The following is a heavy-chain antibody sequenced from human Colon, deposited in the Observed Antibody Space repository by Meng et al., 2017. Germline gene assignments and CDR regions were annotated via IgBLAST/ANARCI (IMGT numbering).Heavy chain of an antibody. CDR1: GYTFTSYA. D-gene: IGHD3-10*01. CDR3: ARVLFEGNYYGSGSYLVDY. Sequence: ASVKVSCKASGYTFTSYAMNWLRQAPGQGLEWMGWINTNTGNPTYAQGFTGRFVFSLDTSVSTAYLQISSLKAEDTAVYYCARVLFEGNYYGSGSYLVDYWGQGTLVTVSS. V-gene: IGHV7-4-1*02. J-gene: IGHJ4*02. CDR2: INTNTGNP.